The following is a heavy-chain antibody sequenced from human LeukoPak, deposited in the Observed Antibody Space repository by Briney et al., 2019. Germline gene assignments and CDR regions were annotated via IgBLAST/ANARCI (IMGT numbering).Heavy chain of an antibody. J-gene: IGHJ5*02. CDR2: ISAYDGNT. D-gene: IGHD6-13*01. CDR1: GYTFTNYG. Sequence: GASVKVSCKASGYTFTNYGISWVRQAPGQGLEWMGWISAYDGNTNYAQKFQGRVTMTTDTATSTAYMELRSLRSDDTAVYYCARDKVIASAGTPNWFDPWGQGTLVTVSS. V-gene: IGHV1-18*01. CDR3: ARDKVIASAGTPNWFDP.